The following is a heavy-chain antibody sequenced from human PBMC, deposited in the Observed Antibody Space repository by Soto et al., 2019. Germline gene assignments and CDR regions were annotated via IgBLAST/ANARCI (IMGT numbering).Heavy chain of an antibody. CDR2: IIPILDAV. Sequence: SVEGYCKASGGPFSNYAISLVRQAPGQGLEWMGGIIPILDAVFYAPKFQGRVTITAYESTSTAYIQLSSLRSEDTAMYYCARDRNFYGSGTSTPDFGYWGQGTMVTVSS. CDR3: ARDRNFYGSGTSTPDFGY. CDR1: GGPFSNYA. D-gene: IGHD3-10*01. V-gene: IGHV1-69*13. J-gene: IGHJ4*02.